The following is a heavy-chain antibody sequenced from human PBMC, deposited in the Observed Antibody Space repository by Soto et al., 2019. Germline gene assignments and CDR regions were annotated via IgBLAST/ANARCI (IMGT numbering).Heavy chain of an antibody. CDR2: IIPIFGTA. V-gene: IGHV1-69*13. Sequence: VASVKVSCKASGGTFSSYAISWVRQAPGQGLEWMGGIIPIFGTANYAQKFQGRVTITADESTSTAYMELSSLRSEDTAVYYCARDASSYSSSPNWFDPWGQGTLVTVSS. D-gene: IGHD6-6*01. CDR1: GGTFSSYA. J-gene: IGHJ5*02. CDR3: ARDASSYSSSPNWFDP.